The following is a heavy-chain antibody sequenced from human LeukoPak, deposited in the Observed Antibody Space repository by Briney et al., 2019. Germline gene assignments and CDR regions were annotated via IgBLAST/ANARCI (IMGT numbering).Heavy chain of an antibody. CDR2: IYYSGST. V-gene: IGHV4-30-4*08. D-gene: IGHD4-17*01. J-gene: IGHJ4*02. Sequence: SETLSLTCTVSGGSISSGGYSWSWIRQHPGKRLEWIGYIYYSGSTYYNPSLKGRVTISVDTSKNQFSLKLSSVTAADTAVYYCARVLSDGDYVFDYWGQGTLVTVSS. CDR3: ARVLSDGDYVFDY. CDR1: GGSISSGGYS.